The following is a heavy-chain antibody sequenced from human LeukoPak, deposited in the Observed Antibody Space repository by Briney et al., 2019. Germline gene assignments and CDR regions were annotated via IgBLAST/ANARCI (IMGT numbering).Heavy chain of an antibody. CDR2: MNPNSGNT. V-gene: IGHV1-8*01. D-gene: IGHD2-2*01. CDR3: ARGNKELGYCSSTSCAPDNWFDP. Sequence: ASVKVSCKASGYTFTSYDINWVRQATGQGLEWMGWMNPNSGNTGYAQKFQGRVTMTRNTSIGTAYMELSSLRSEDTAVYYCARGNKELGYCSSTSCAPDNWFDPWGQGTLVTVSS. CDR1: GYTFTSYD. J-gene: IGHJ5*02.